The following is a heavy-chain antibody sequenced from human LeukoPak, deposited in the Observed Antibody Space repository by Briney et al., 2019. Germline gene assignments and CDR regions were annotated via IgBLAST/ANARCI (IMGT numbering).Heavy chain of an antibody. CDR1: GFSVSGTH. CDR3: ARDTATTGGRLGF. D-gene: IGHD1-14*01. J-gene: IGHJ4*02. CDR2: IYTGGTT. Sequence: GGSLRLSCAVSGFSVSGTHMSWVRQAPGKGLEWVSAIYTGGTTYYADSVKGRFTLSRDNSKNTLYLHLNNLRAEDTAVYYCARDTATTGGRLGFLGQGTLVTVSS. V-gene: IGHV3-53*01.